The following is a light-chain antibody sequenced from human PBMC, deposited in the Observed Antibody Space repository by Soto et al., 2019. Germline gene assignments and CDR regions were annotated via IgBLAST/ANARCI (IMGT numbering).Light chain of an antibody. CDR2: GVS. V-gene: IGKV3-15*01. Sequence: EIVMTQSPATLSVSPGERATLSCRASQSVSSSYLAWYQQKPGQAPRLLIYGVSTKASGIPARFSGSGSGTEFTLTISSLQSEDVAVYCCQQYNNWPPTFGQGTKV. CDR3: QQYNNWPPT. CDR1: QSVSSSY. J-gene: IGKJ1*01.